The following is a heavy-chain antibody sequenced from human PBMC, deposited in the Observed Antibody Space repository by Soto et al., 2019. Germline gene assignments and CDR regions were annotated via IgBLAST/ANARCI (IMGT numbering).Heavy chain of an antibody. CDR2: FSSSAGST. Sequence: GGSLRLSCAASGFSFSSYAMSWVRQAPGKGLEWVSAFSSSAGSTYYADSVKGRFTISRDTSKSTLSLQMNSLRADDTAVYYCAKGRESSTSAQYSFDYWGQGTLVTVSS. D-gene: IGHD2-2*01. CDR3: AKGRESSTSAQYSFDY. CDR1: GFSFSSYA. V-gene: IGHV3-23*01. J-gene: IGHJ4*02.